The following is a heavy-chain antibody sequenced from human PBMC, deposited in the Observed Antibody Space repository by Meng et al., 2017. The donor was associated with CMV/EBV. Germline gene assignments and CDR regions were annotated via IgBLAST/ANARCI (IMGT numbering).Heavy chain of an antibody. J-gene: IGHJ6*02. CDR1: GYSFINYW. D-gene: IGHD3-3*01. CDR3: ARHSTYYDFWSGYYTTDHYYYYGMDV. V-gene: IGHV5-51*01. Sequence: GGSLRLSCQGSGYSFINYWIVWVRQMPGKGLEWMGIIYPGDSETRYSPSLQGQVTISADKSISTAYLQWSSLKASDTAMYYCARHSTYYDFWSGYYTTDHYYYYGMDVWGQGTTVTVSS. CDR2: IYPGDSET.